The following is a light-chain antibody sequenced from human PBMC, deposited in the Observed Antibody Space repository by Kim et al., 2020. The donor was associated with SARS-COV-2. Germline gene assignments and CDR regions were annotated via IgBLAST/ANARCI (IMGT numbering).Light chain of an antibody. CDR3: CSYAGTFVV. CDR1: SSDVGGYNY. CDR2: DVS. V-gene: IGLV2-11*01. Sequence: QSALTQPRSVSGSPGQSVTISCTGTSSDVGGYNYVSWYQQHPGKAPKLMIYDVSKRPSGVPDRFPGSKSGNTASLTISGLQAEDEADYYCCSYAGTFVVFGGGTQLTVL. J-gene: IGLJ2*01.